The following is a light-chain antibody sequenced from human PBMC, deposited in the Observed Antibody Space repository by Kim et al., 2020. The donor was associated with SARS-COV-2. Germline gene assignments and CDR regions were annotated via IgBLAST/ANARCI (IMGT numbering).Light chain of an antibody. CDR3: QAWDSNVVI. CDR1: NLGDKF. J-gene: IGLJ2*01. Sequence: VSPGQTASITCSGDNLGDKFVCWFQEKSGQSPVLVIYQKRKRPSGIPERFSGSNSGDTATLTISGTQAMDEAHYYCQAWDSNVVIFGGGTQLTVL. V-gene: IGLV3-1*01. CDR2: QKR.